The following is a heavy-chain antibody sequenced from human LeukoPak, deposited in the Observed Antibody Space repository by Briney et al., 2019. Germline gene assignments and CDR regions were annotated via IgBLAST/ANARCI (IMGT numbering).Heavy chain of an antibody. CDR1: GGSISSGGYY. CDR3: ARDSITIFGVDAFDI. Sequence: SQTLSLTCTVSGGSISSGGYYWSWIRQHPGKGLEWIGYIYYSGSTYYNPSLKSRVTISVDTSKNQFSLKLSSVTAAATAVYYCARDSITIFGVDAFDIWGQGTMVTVSS. V-gene: IGHV4-31*03. J-gene: IGHJ3*02. CDR2: IYYSGST. D-gene: IGHD3-3*01.